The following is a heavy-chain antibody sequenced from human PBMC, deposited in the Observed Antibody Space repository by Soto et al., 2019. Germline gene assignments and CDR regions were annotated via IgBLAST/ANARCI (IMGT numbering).Heavy chain of an antibody. J-gene: IGHJ5*02. CDR3: ARVGSPNWFDP. Sequence: QVQLQESGPGLVKPSQTLSLTCTVSGGFISSGDYYWSWIRQPPGKGLEWIGYIYYSGNTGYNPSLPSRAPISVDTSKHQISLKLTSVTAADPAVYYCARVGSPNWFDPWGQGTLVTVSS. V-gene: IGHV4-30-4*01. D-gene: IGHD1-26*01. CDR2: IYYSGNT. CDR1: GGFISSGDYY.